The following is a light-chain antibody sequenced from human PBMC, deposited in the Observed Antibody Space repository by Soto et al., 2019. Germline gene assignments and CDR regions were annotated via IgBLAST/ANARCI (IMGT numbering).Light chain of an antibody. CDR2: GNS. CDR1: SSNIGAGYD. Sequence: QSVLTQPPSVSGAPGQRVTISCTGSSSNIGAGYDVHWYQQLPGTAPKLLIYGNSNRPSGVPDRFSGSKSGTSASLAVTGLEAEDVADYYCQSYASSLSGAYVCGTGTKVTVL. J-gene: IGLJ1*01. V-gene: IGLV1-40*01. CDR3: QSYASSLSGAYV.